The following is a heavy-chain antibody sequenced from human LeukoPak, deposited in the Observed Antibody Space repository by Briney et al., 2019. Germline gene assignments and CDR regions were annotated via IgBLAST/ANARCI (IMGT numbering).Heavy chain of an antibody. Sequence: GASVKVSCKASGGTFSSYAISWVRQAPGQGLEWMGGIIPIFGTANYAQKFQGRVTITADESTSTAYMELSSLRSEDTAVYYCARGGYCSGGSCYQFHPWGQGTLVTVSP. J-gene: IGHJ5*02. CDR1: GGTFSSYA. CDR3: ARGGYCSGGSCYQFHP. CDR2: IIPIFGTA. D-gene: IGHD2-15*01. V-gene: IGHV1-69*13.